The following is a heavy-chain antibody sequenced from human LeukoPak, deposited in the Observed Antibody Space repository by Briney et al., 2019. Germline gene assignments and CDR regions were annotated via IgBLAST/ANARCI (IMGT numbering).Heavy chain of an antibody. CDR1: GGSISSSSYY. D-gene: IGHD4-23*01. CDR3: ARHGGNAAYFAD. V-gene: IGHV4-39*01. J-gene: IGHJ4*02. CDR2: IYYSGST. Sequence: PSETLSLTCTVSGGSISSSSYYWGWIRQPPGKGLEWIGSIYYSGSTYYNPSLKSRVTISVDTSKNQFSLKLSSVTAADTAIYYGARHGGNAAYFADWARETWSPSPQ.